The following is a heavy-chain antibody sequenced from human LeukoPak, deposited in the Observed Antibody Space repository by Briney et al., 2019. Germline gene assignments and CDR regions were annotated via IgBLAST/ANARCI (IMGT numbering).Heavy chain of an antibody. Sequence: ASVKVSCKTSGYTFTSYGISWVRQAPGQGLEWMGWISTYNGNTNYAQNLQGRVTITTDTSTSTAYMELRSLRSDDTAVYYCATGIGDYGFLDYYYYMDVWGKGTTVTISS. J-gene: IGHJ6*03. CDR1: GYTFTSYG. D-gene: IGHD4-17*01. CDR2: ISTYNGNT. V-gene: IGHV1-18*01. CDR3: ATGIGDYGFLDYYYYMDV.